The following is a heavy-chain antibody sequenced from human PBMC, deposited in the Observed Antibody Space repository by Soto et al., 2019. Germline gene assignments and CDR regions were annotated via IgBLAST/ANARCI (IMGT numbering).Heavy chain of an antibody. CDR3: ARDNGSGSYRGTYVD. D-gene: IGHD3-10*01. Sequence: SETLSLTCTFSVGSISSYYWSCIRHAPQKGLECIGYVHYSGSTNYRPSLKSRVTMSVDRAKNQFSLKLTSVTAADTAVYYCARDNGSGSYRGTYVDWGQGSLVSVS. CDR1: VGSISSYY. V-gene: IGHV4-59*12. J-gene: IGHJ4*02. CDR2: VHYSGST.